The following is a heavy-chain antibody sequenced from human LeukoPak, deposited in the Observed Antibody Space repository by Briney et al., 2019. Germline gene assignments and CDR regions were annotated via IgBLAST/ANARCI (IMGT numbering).Heavy chain of an antibody. CDR3: ARDLYSSSWYQGDS. CDR2: IIPILGIA. Sequence: SVTVSCKASGGTFSSYAISWVRQAPGQGLEWMGRIIPILGIANYAQKFQGRVTITADKSTSTAYMELSSLRSEDTAVYYCARDLYSSSWYQGDSWGQGTLVTVSS. V-gene: IGHV1-69*04. J-gene: IGHJ4*02. CDR1: GGTFSSYA. D-gene: IGHD6-13*01.